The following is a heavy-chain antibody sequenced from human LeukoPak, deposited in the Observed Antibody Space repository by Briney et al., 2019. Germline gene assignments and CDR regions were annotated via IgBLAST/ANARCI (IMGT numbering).Heavy chain of an antibody. J-gene: IGHJ4*02. Sequence: GGSLRLSCAASGFTFSDHYIDWVRQAPGKGLEWVSSISSSSSYIYYADSVKGRFTISRDNAKYSLYLEMNSLRAEDTAVYYCASGGGYTNFDYWGQGTLVTVSS. CDR2: ISSSSSYI. CDR1: GFTFSDHY. CDR3: ASGGGYTNFDY. D-gene: IGHD5-12*01. V-gene: IGHV3-21*01.